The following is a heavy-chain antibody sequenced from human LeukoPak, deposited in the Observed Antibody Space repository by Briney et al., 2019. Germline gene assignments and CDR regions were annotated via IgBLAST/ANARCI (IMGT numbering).Heavy chain of an antibody. Sequence: GASVKVSCKASGYTFTSYGISWVRQAPGQGLEWMGWISAYNGNTNYAQKLQGRVTMTTDTSTSTAYMELSRLRSDDTAVYYCARYYYGSGTRAEYFQHWGQGTLVTVSS. CDR2: ISAYNGNT. CDR1: GYTFTSYG. D-gene: IGHD3-10*01. CDR3: ARYYYGSGTRAEYFQH. J-gene: IGHJ1*01. V-gene: IGHV1-18*01.